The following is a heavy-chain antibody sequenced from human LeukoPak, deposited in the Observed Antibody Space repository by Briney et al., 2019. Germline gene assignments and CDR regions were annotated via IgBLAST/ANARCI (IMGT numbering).Heavy chain of an antibody. V-gene: IGHV1-46*01. D-gene: IGHD6-19*01. J-gene: IGHJ6*03. Sequence: GASVKVSCKASGYTFTNNFMHWVRQAPGQGLEWMGIINPSGDNTWYAQKFQGRVTMTRDMATSTDYMEVSSLRSEDTAVYYCARDKRVAVAGTYIYYYYMDVWGNGTTVTISS. CDR2: INPSGDNT. CDR3: ARDKRVAVAGTYIYYYYMDV. CDR1: GYTFTNNF.